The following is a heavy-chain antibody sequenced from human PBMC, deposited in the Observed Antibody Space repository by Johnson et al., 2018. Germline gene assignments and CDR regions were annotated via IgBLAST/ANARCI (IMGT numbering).Heavy chain of an antibody. J-gene: IGHJ1*01. V-gene: IGHV3-7*01. CDR3: ARGGPYYEYFEQ. Sequence: EVQLVESGGGLVQPGGSLRLSCAASGFTFSNSWMSWVRQAPGKGLEWVANIKQDGNDNYYGDSVKGRVTNSREPGKNSVYLQMNRLRAEDRAVYYCARGGPYYEYFEQWGQGTLVTVSS. D-gene: IGHD1-26*01. CDR2: IKQDGNDN. CDR1: GFTFSNSW.